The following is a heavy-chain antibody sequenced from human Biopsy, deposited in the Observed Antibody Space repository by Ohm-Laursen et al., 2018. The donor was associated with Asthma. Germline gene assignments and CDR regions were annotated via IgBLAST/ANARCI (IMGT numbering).Heavy chain of an antibody. CDR3: AKDVFPGWELRRGPDY. V-gene: IGHV3-30*18. J-gene: IGHJ4*02. CDR2: ISFDGSNK. CDR1: GFTFSNYG. Sequence: SLRLSCAASGFTFSNYGMHWVRQAPGKGLDWVAVISFDGSNKNYTDSVKGRFTISRDNSRNTLHLQMNSLRAEDTAVYYCAKDVFPGWELRRGPDYWGQGTLVTVAS. D-gene: IGHD1-26*01.